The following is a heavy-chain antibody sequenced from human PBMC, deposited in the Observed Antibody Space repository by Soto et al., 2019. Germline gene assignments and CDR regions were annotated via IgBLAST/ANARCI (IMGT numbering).Heavy chain of an antibody. J-gene: IGHJ4*02. CDR3: ARDRDYALDY. CDR1: GFTFSDHH. D-gene: IGHD4-17*01. Sequence: EVQLVESGGVLVQPGGSLTLSCAASGFTFSDHHMDWVRQAPGKGLEWVGRSRHKADSYTTQYAASVKGRFTISKDDSKDSLFLQMSSLRTEDTAVDCCARDRDYALDYWGQGTLVTVSS. CDR2: SRHKADSYTT. V-gene: IGHV3-72*01.